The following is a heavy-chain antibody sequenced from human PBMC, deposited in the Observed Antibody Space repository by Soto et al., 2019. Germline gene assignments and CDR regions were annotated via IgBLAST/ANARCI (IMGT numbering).Heavy chain of an antibody. Sequence: GSLRLSCAASGFTFSSYGMHWVRQAPGKGLEWVAVIWYDGSNKYYADSVKGRFTISRDNSKNTLYLQMNSLRAEDTAVYYCAARTVGASYGYPDAFDIWGQGTMVTVSS. D-gene: IGHD5-18*01. CDR3: AARTVGASYGYPDAFDI. V-gene: IGHV3-33*01. CDR2: IWYDGSNK. CDR1: GFTFSSYG. J-gene: IGHJ3*02.